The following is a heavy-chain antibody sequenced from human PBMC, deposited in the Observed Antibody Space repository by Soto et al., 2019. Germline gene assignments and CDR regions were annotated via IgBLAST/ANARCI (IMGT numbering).Heavy chain of an antibody. CDR1: SGSIFTTNW. CDR2: SYNSGSP. J-gene: IGHJ3*01. D-gene: IGHD3-10*01. CDR3: AMKPGGVTAKVRGGYVIDV. Sequence: QVQLQESGPGMVKPSGTLSLTCAASSGSIFTTNWWRWVRQPPGRGLKSIGDSYNSGSPNYTPSLTSLVRISIDKATDRLCLTLTSETAAYTAVYYCAMKPGGVTAKVRGGYVIDVWGQGTMVTVPS. V-gene: IGHV4-4*02.